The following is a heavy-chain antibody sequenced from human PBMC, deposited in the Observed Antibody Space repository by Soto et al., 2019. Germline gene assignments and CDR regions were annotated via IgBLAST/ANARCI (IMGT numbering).Heavy chain of an antibody. Sequence: TLSLTCTVSGGSLSSYYWSWIRRPPGMGLEWIASISYSGTTNYNSSLKSRVTISIDTSKNQFSLKFNSVTAADTAVYYCAREGYNFGPFDYWGQGALVTVSS. CDR1: GGSLSSYY. V-gene: IGHV4-59*01. D-gene: IGHD1-1*01. CDR2: ISYSGTT. CDR3: AREGYNFGPFDY. J-gene: IGHJ4*02.